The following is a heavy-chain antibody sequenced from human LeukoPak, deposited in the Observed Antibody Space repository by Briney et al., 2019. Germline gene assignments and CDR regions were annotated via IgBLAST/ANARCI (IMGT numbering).Heavy chain of an antibody. V-gene: IGHV3-30*04. Sequence: GGSLRLSCAASGFTFSGSAMHWVRQAPGKGLEWVAVISYDGSNKYYADSVKGRFTISRDNSKNTLYLQMNSLRAEDTAVYYCAKGTYYYGSTESTGSWYFDLWGRGTLVTVSS. J-gene: IGHJ2*01. CDR2: ISYDGSNK. CDR3: AKGTYYYGSTESTGSWYFDL. D-gene: IGHD3-10*01. CDR1: GFTFSGSA.